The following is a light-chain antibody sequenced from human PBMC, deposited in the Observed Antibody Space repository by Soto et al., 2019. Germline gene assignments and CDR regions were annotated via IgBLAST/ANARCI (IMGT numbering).Light chain of an antibody. Sequence: EIVLTQSPATLSLSPGERATLSCRASQSVSSFLDWYQQKPGQAPRLLIYSVSNRATGIPARFSGSGSGTDFTLTISSLEPEDFAVYYCHQRSNWPRTFGQGTKVEIK. V-gene: IGKV3-11*01. CDR2: SVS. CDR1: QSVSSF. CDR3: HQRSNWPRT. J-gene: IGKJ1*01.